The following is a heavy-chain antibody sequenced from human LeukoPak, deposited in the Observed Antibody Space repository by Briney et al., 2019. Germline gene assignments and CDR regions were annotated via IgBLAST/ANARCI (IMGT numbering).Heavy chain of an antibody. V-gene: IGHV3-30*02. CDR3: AKEIWFGELFFAFDI. D-gene: IGHD3-10*01. CDR2: IRYDGSNK. CDR1: GFTFSSYA. Sequence: GRSLRLSCAASGFTFSSYAIHWVRQAPGKGLEWVAFIRYDGSNKYYADSVKGRFTISRDNSKNTLYLQMNSLRAEDTAVYYCAKEIWFGELFFAFDIWGQGTMVTVSS. J-gene: IGHJ3*02.